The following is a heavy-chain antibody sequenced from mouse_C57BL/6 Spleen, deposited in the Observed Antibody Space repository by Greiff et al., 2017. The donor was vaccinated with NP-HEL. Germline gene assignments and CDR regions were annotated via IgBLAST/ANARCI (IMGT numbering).Heavy chain of an antibody. Sequence: EVKLVESGGGLVKPGGSLKLSCAAFGFTFSSYAMSWVRQTPEKRLEWVATISDGGSYTYYPDNVKGRFTISRDNAKNNLYLQMSHLKSEDTAMYYCARGYFDVWGTGTTVTVSS. CDR3: ARGYFDV. CDR1: GFTFSSYA. J-gene: IGHJ1*03. CDR2: ISDGGSYT. V-gene: IGHV5-4*03.